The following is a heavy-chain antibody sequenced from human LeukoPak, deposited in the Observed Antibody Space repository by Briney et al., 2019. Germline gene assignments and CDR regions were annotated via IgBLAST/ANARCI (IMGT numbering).Heavy chain of an antibody. Sequence: SHTLSLTCAISGDSVHSNSAAWNWIRQSPSRGLKWLGWAYYRSKWYHDYAVSVKSRIPINPDTSKNQFSLQLNSVTPEDTAVYYGAIDGNAYDILTGSYFDYWGQGTLVTVSS. J-gene: IGHJ4*02. CDR3: AIDGNAYDILTGSYFDY. CDR1: GDSVHSNSAA. CDR2: AYYRSKWYH. D-gene: IGHD3-9*01. V-gene: IGHV6-1*01.